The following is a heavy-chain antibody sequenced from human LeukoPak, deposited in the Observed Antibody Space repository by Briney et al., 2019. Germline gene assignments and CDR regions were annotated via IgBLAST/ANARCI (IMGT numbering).Heavy chain of an antibody. D-gene: IGHD1-26*01. CDR2: IYYSGST. J-gene: IGHJ4*02. Sequence: SETLSLTCTVSGFSISIYYWSWIRQPPGKGLEWIGDIYYSGSTNYNPALKNRVTISVDTSKNKFSLKLSSVTAADTAVYYCERWGLIVGAPGEHSYFDYWGQGTLVTVSS. V-gene: IGHV4-59*01. CDR3: ERWGLIVGAPGEHSYFDY. CDR1: GFSISIYY.